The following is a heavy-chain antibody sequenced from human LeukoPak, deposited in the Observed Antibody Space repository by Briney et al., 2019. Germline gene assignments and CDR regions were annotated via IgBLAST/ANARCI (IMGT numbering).Heavy chain of an antibody. CDR1: GGSFSGYY. V-gene: IGHV4-34*01. J-gene: IGHJ4*02. CDR3: ARDPLYGGNDY. CDR2: INDSGST. Sequence: SETLSLTCAVYGGSFSGYYWSWIRQPPGKGLEWIGEINDSGSTNYNPSLKSRVTMSVDTSKNQFSLKLSSVTAADTAVYYCARDPLYGGNDYWGQGTLVTVSS. D-gene: IGHD4-23*01.